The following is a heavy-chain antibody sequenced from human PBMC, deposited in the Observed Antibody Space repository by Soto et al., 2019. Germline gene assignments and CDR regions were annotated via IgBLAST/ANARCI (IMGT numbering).Heavy chain of an antibody. CDR2: IGGSGGTT. Sequence: GGSLRLSCAASGFTFSSYAMYWVRQAPGKGLEWLSTIGGSGGTTYYAASVKGRFAISRDNSKNILSLQMSSLRADDTAVYYCAKGYSSGRPHYFDSWGQGTLVTVSS. CDR1: GFTFSSYA. J-gene: IGHJ4*02. D-gene: IGHD6-19*01. V-gene: IGHV3-23*01. CDR3: AKGYSSGRPHYFDS.